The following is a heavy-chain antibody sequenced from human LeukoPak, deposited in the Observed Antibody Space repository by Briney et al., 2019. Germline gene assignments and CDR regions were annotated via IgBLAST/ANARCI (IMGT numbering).Heavy chain of an antibody. J-gene: IGHJ3*02. D-gene: IGHD6-13*01. CDR3: ARGIAAADAFDI. CDR2: IYYSGST. Sequence: SETLSLTCTVSGGSISSYYWSWIRQPPGKGLEWIGYIYYSGSTNYNPSLKSRVTISVDTSKNRFSLKLSSVTAADTAVYYCARGIAAADAFDIWGQGTMVTVSS. CDR1: GGSISSYY. V-gene: IGHV4-59*01.